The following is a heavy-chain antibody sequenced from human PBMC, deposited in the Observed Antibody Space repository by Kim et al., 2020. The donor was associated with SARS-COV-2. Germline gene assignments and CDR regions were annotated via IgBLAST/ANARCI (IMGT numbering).Heavy chain of an antibody. CDR1: GGSISSYY. J-gene: IGHJ5*02. CDR3: ARLPVPYYYGSGAMGAA. D-gene: IGHD3-10*01. Sequence: SETLSLTCTVSGGSISSYYWSWIRQPPGKGLEWIGYIYYSGSTNYNPSLKSRVTISVDTSKNQFSLKLSSVTAADTAVYYCARLPVPYYYGSGAMGAAWGQGTLVTVSS. CDR2: IYYSGST. V-gene: IGHV4-59*08.